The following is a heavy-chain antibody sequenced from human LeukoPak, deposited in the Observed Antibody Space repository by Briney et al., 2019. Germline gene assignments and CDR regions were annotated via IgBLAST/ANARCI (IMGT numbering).Heavy chain of an antibody. D-gene: IGHD5-18*01. Sequence: PSETLSLTCAVYGGSFSGYHWSWIRQPPGKGLEWIGEINYSGSTNYNPSLKSRVTISVDTSKNQFSLKLKSATAADTAVYYCARRSVDTAMVDFDYWGQGPLVTVSS. V-gene: IGHV4-34*01. CDR3: ARRSVDTAMVDFDY. J-gene: IGHJ4*02. CDR1: GGSFSGYH. CDR2: INYSGST.